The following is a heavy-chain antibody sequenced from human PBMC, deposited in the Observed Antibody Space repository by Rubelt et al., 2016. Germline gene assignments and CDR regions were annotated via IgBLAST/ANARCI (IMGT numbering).Heavy chain of an antibody. CDR3: AKGPGGATFDS. D-gene: IGHD1-26*01. J-gene: IGHJ4*02. CDR1: GFTFSNYG. V-gene: IGHV3-33*06. Sequence: GRSLRLSCAASGFTFSNYGMHWVRQAPGKGLEWVAIIWYDGGNKYYADSVKGRFTISRDNSKNTLYLQMNSLRVEDTGVYYCAKGPGGATFDSWGQGTLVTVSA. CDR2: IWYDGGNK.